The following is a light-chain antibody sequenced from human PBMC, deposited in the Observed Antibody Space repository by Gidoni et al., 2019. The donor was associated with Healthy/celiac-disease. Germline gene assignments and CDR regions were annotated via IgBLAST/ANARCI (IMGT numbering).Light chain of an antibody. CDR1: SSDVGSYNL. CDR3: CSYSGSSTYVV. Sequence: QSALTPPASVPGSPGQSITISCTGTSSDVGSYNLVSWYQQHPGTAPKLMIYEVSTRPSRVSNRFSGSKSGNTASLTIAGLQAEDEADYYCCSYSGSSTYVVFGGGTKLTVL. CDR2: EVS. V-gene: IGLV2-23*02. J-gene: IGLJ2*01.